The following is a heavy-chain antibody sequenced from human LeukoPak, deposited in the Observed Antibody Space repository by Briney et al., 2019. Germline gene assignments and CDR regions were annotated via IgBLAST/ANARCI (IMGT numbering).Heavy chain of an antibody. Sequence: GGSLRLSCAASGFTFSSYGMSWVRQAPGKGLEWVSAISGSGGSTYYADSVKGRFTISRDNSKNTLYLQMNSLRAEDTAVYYCARDLLVAATEYWGQGTLVTVSS. J-gene: IGHJ4*02. CDR2: ISGSGGST. CDR1: GFTFSSYG. V-gene: IGHV3-23*01. D-gene: IGHD2-15*01. CDR3: ARDLLVAATEY.